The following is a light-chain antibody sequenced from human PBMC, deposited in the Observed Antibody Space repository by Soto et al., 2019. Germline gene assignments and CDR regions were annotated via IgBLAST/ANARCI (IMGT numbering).Light chain of an antibody. CDR3: QQYDNLLPIT. CDR2: DAS. V-gene: IGKV1-33*01. Sequence: IQMTQSPSSLSASVGDRVTITCQASQDISKNLNWYQQKPGKAPKLLIYDASSVQTGVPSMFSGSGSATHFTFTISSLQPEDVATYYCQQYDNLLPITFGQGTRLEIK. CDR1: QDISKN. J-gene: IGKJ5*01.